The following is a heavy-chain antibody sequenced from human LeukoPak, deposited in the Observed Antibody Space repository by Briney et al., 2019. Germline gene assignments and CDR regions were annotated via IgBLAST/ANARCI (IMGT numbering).Heavy chain of an antibody. CDR3: ATVGVYYYDY. J-gene: IGHJ4*02. CDR1: GLTLSNAW. CDR2: IKSKTDGGTT. Sequence: GGSLRLSCEASGLTLSNAWMTWVRQAPGKGLEWVGRIKSKTDGGTTDYAAPVKGRFTISRDDSKNTVYLQMNGLKTEDTAVYYCATVGVYYYDYWGQGALVTVSS. V-gene: IGHV3-15*01. D-gene: IGHD3-22*01.